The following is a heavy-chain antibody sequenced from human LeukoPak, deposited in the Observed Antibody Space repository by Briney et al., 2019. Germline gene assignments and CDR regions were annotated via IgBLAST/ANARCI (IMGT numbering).Heavy chain of an antibody. CDR2: ISGSDGST. V-gene: IGHV3-23*01. D-gene: IGHD3-3*01. CDR1: GFTFSNYA. Sequence: PGGSLRLSCAASGFTFSNYAMTWVRQAPGKGLEWVSAISGSDGSTYYSDSVTARFTISRDNSKNTLYLQMTSLRTDDTAVYFCAKDGYEFWSACQLDLWGQGTLVTVSS. J-gene: IGHJ5*02. CDR3: AKDGYEFWSACQLDL.